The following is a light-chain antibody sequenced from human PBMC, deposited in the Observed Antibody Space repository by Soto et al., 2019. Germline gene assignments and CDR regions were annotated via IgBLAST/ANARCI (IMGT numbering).Light chain of an antibody. CDR3: SSYTTNKTLL. CDR2: EIS. Sequence: QSVLTQPASVSGSPGQSITISCTGTSSDVGAHNFVSWYQQHPGKAPKLIFYEISNRPPGLSDRFSGSKSGTTASLTISGHQAEDEAYYFCSSYTTNKTLLFGGGTKLTVL. CDR1: SSDVGAHNF. J-gene: IGLJ2*01. V-gene: IGLV2-14*01.